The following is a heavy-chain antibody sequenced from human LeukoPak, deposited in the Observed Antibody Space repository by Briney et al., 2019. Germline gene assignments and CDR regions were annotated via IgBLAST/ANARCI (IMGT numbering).Heavy chain of an antibody. CDR1: GYTFTSYA. D-gene: IGHD1-26*01. CDR2: INTNTGNP. V-gene: IGHV7-4-1*02. J-gene: IGHJ6*03. CDR3: ARDPYSGSYGADYYYYMDV. Sequence: ASVKVSCKASGYTFTSYAMNWVRQAPGQGLEWMGWINTNTGNPTYAQGFTGRVVFSLDTSVSTAYLQISSLKAEDTAVYYCARDPYSGSYGADYYYYMDVWGKGTTVTISS.